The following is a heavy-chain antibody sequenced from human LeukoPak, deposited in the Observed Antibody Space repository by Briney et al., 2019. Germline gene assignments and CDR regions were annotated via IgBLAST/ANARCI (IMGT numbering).Heavy chain of an antibody. Sequence: GGSLRLSCAASGFTFSSYSMNWVRQAPGKGLEWVSYISSSSTPIYYADSVKVRFTISRDNAKNSLYLQMNSLRAEDTAVYYCARGRNTIDYWGQGTLVTVSS. CDR3: ARGRNTIDY. CDR2: ISSSSTPI. J-gene: IGHJ4*02. CDR1: GFTFSSYS. D-gene: IGHD4-11*01. V-gene: IGHV3-48*01.